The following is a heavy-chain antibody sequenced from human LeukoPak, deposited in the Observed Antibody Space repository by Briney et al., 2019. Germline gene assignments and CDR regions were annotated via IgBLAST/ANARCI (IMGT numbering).Heavy chain of an antibody. V-gene: IGHV5-51*01. Sequence: GESLKISWKGSGYSFTSYWIGWVRQMPGKGLEWMGIIYPGDSDTIYSPSFQGQVTISADKSISTAYLQWSSLKASDTAMYYCARSITGSYDSSGYYPGAFDIWGQGTMVTVSS. J-gene: IGHJ3*02. CDR2: IYPGDSDT. D-gene: IGHD3-22*01. CDR3: ARSITGSYDSSGYYPGAFDI. CDR1: GYSFTSYW.